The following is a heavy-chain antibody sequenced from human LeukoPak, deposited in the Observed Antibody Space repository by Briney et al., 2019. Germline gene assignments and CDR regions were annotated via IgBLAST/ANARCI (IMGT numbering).Heavy chain of an antibody. J-gene: IGHJ3*02. D-gene: IGHD3-10*01. Sequence: SETLSLTCTVSGGSISSSSYYWGWIRQPPGKGLEWIGSIYYTGSTYYNPSLKSRVTISVDTSKNQFSLKLSSVTAADTAVYYCARVRLWLGIFDGFDIWGQGTLVTVSS. V-gene: IGHV4-39*07. CDR3: ARVRLWLGIFDGFDI. CDR2: IYYTGST. CDR1: GGSISSSSYY.